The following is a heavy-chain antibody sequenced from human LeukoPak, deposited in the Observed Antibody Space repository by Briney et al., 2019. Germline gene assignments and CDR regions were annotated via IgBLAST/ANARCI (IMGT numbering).Heavy chain of an antibody. Sequence: GGSLRLSCAASGFTFSSYWMHWVRQAPGKGLVWVSRVNNDGSTTNYADSVKGRFTISRDNTKNTLYLQMNSLRAEDTAAYFCLAAAGTIGWGLGTLVTVSS. CDR3: LAAAGTIG. V-gene: IGHV3-74*01. D-gene: IGHD6-13*01. CDR1: GFTFSSYW. J-gene: IGHJ4*02. CDR2: VNNDGSTT.